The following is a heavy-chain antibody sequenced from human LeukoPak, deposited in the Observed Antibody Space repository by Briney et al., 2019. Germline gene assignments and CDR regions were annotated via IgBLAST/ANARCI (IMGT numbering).Heavy chain of an antibody. CDR1: GGSISSYY. V-gene: IGHV4-59*01. CDR2: LYYSGST. Sequence: SETLSLTCTVSGGSISSYYWSWIRQPPGKGLEWIGYLYYSGSTNYNPSLKSRVTISVDTSKNQFSLKLSSVTAADTAVYYCARGGDTMIGRLDWFDPWGQGTLVTVSS. CDR3: ARGGDTMIGRLDWFDP. J-gene: IGHJ5*02. D-gene: IGHD3-22*01.